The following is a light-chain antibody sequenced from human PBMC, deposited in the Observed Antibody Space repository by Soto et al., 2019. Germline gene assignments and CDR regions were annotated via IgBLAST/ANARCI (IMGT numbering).Light chain of an antibody. CDR3: QQSYRSRT. CDR1: QSINIY. J-gene: IGKJ1*01. CDR2: AAS. Sequence: DIQMTHSPSSLNATVGDRANKTYRSSQSINIYLNWYQQIPGKAPKLLIYAASSLQSVVPSRFSGSGSGTDFTLTISSLQPEDFATYFCQQSYRSRTFGQGTKVDIK. V-gene: IGKV1-39*01.